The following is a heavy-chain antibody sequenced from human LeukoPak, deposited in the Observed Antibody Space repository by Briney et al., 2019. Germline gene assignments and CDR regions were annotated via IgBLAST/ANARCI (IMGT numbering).Heavy chain of an antibody. CDR1: GYTFTRYA. V-gene: IGHV1-18*01. CDR3: ARDYTSAEWLGFAFDV. CDR2: INPFNGNT. J-gene: IGHJ3*01. Sequence: GASVKVSCKASGYTFTRYAISWVRQAPGQGLEWMGWINPFNGNTNDAERFQGRVIMTTDTSTRTAYMELRSLRSDDTAVYCCARDYTSAEWLGFAFDVWGQGTMISVSS. D-gene: IGHD6-19*01.